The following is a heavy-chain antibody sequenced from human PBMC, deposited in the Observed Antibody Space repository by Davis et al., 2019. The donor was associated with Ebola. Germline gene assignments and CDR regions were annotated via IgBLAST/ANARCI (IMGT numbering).Heavy chain of an antibody. CDR1: GGSISSYY. J-gene: IGHJ4*02. Sequence: MPSETLSLTCTVSGGSISSYYWSWIRQPPGKGLEWIGYIYYSGSTNYNPSLKSRATISVDTSKNQFSLKLSSVTAADTAVYYCARYSSSLYFDYWGQGTLVTVSS. V-gene: IGHV4-59*08. D-gene: IGHD6-13*01. CDR3: ARYSSSLYFDY. CDR2: IYYSGST.